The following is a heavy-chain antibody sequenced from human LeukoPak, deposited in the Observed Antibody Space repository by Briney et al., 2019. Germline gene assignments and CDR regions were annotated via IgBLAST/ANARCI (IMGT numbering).Heavy chain of an antibody. CDR2: IYTSGST. CDR3: ARGGSYPGYWFDP. J-gene: IGHJ5*02. CDR1: GGSISSGSYY. Sequence: SETLSLTCTVSGGSISSGSYYWSWIRQPAGKGLEWIGRIYTSGSTNYNPSLKSRVTISVDTSKNQFSLKLSSVTAADTAVYYCARGGSYPGYWFDPWGPGTLVTVSS. V-gene: IGHV4-61*02. D-gene: IGHD1-26*01.